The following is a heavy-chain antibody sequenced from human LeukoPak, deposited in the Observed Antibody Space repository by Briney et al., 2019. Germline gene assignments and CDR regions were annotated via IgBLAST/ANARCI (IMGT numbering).Heavy chain of an antibody. J-gene: IGHJ4*02. V-gene: IGHV4-59*01. CDR3: ARASSYSPGDSDY. CDR2: IYYSGST. Sequence: SETLSLTCTVSGCSISSYYWRWIRQPPGKGLEWIGYIYYSGSTNYNPSLKSRVTISVDTSKNQFSLKLSSVTAADTAVYYCARASSYSPGDSDYWGQGTPVTVSS. CDR1: GCSISSYY. D-gene: IGHD3-10*01.